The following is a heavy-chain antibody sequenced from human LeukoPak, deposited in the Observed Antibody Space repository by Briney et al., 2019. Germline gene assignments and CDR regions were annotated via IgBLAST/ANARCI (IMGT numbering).Heavy chain of an antibody. CDR3: ARDSDGAAQFDP. Sequence: SETLSLTCTVSGSSISSHHWSWIRQPAGKGLEWIGHIFASGSTNYNPSLKSRATISVDKSKNQFSLKLSSVTAADTAVYYCARDSDGAAQFDPWGQGTLVTVSS. V-gene: IGHV4-4*07. J-gene: IGHJ5*02. D-gene: IGHD6-13*01. CDR2: IFASGST. CDR1: GSSISSHH.